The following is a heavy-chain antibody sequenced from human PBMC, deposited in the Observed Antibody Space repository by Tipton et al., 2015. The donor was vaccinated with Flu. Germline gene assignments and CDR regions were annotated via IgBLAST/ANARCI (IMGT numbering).Heavy chain of an antibody. CDR1: AFSFPNYW. V-gene: IGHV5-51*01. J-gene: IGHJ3*01. CDR2: IFPGDSET. Sequence: VQLVQSGAEVKKPGESLKISCKGSAFSFPNYWIGWVRQKTGGGLESIGMIFPGDSETRYSPSFQGQVTISVDKSINTAYLQWSSLKASDTAIYYCARHKEWELWDAFDVWGQGTTVIVSS. D-gene: IGHD3-16*01. CDR3: ARHKEWELWDAFDV.